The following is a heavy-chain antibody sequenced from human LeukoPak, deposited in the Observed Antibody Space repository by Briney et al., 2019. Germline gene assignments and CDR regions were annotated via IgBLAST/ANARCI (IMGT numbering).Heavy chain of an antibody. V-gene: IGHV1-46*01. CDR2: INPSGGST. D-gene: IGHD6-13*01. Sequence: ASVKVSCKASGYTFTSYYMHWVRQAPGQGLEWMGIINPSGGSTSYAQKFQGRVTMTRDTSTSIVYMELSSLRSEDTAVYYCARDRVQPRGGYSSSWYYYYYYMDVWGKGTAVTVSS. CDR1: GYTFTSYY. J-gene: IGHJ6*03. CDR3: ARDRVQPRGGYSSSWYYYYYYMDV.